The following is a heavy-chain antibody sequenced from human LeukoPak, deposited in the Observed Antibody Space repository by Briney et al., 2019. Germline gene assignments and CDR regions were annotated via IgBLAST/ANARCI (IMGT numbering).Heavy chain of an antibody. Sequence: PGRSLRLSCVVSEFSFSTYAMHWVRQAPGKGLEWVAVISYDGSNKYYADSVKGRFTISRDNSKNTLYLQMNSLRAEDTAVYYCARDSAYYDFWTYFDYWGQGTLVTVSS. CDR3: ARDSAYYDFWTYFDY. CDR1: EFSFSTYA. J-gene: IGHJ4*02. D-gene: IGHD3-3*01. CDR2: ISYDGSNK. V-gene: IGHV3-30-3*01.